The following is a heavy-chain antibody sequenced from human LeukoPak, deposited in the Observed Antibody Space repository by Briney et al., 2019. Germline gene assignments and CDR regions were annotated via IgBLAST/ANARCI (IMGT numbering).Heavy chain of an antibody. Sequence: SETLSLTCAVYGGSFSGYYWSWIRQPPGKGLEWIGEINHSGSTNYNPSLKSRVTISVDTSKNQFSQKLSSVTAADTAVYCCARRGSGSYRIWGQGTMVTVSS. V-gene: IGHV4-34*01. CDR3: ARRGSGSYRI. J-gene: IGHJ3*02. CDR1: GGSFSGYY. D-gene: IGHD3-10*01. CDR2: INHSGST.